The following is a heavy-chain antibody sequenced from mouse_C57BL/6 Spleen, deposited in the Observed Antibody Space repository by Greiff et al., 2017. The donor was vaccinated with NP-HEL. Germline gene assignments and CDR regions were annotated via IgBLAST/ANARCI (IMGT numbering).Heavy chain of an antibody. CDR2: IDPSDSYT. CDR3: SRTAQATGYAY. D-gene: IGHD3-2*02. CDR1: GYTFTSYW. V-gene: IGHV1-59*01. J-gene: IGHJ3*01. Sequence: QVQLQQPGAELVRPGTSVKLSCKASGYTFTSYWMHWVKQRPGQGLEWIGVIDPSDSYTNYNQKFKGKATLTVDTSSSTAYMQLSSLTSEDSAVYYCSRTAQATGYAYWGQWTLVTVSA.